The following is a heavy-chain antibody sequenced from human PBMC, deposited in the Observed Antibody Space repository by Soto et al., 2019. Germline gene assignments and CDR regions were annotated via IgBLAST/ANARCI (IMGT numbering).Heavy chain of an antibody. D-gene: IGHD1-20*01. Sequence: SVKVSCKASGGTFSSYAISWGRQGPGQGLEWMGGIIPIFGTANYAQKFQGRVTITADESTSTAYMELSSLRSEDTAVYYCAITGNTRAWFDPWGQGTLVTVSS. CDR1: GGTFSSYA. V-gene: IGHV1-69*01. CDR2: IIPIFGTA. CDR3: AITGNTRAWFDP. J-gene: IGHJ5*02.